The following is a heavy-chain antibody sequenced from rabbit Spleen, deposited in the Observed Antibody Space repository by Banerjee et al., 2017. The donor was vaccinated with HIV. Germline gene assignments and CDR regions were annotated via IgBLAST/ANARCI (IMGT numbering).Heavy chain of an antibody. CDR1: GFDFSSDYY. CDR3: TRNWGMTANL. CDR2: IYGGSSGST. Sequence: QQQLEESGGGLVKPGGTLTLTYKASGFDFSSDYYMCWVRQAPGKGLECIACIYGGSSGSTCYASWANDRFTMSKTSSTPVTLQMTSLTAADTATYFCTRNWGMTANLWGQGTLVTVS. J-gene: IGHJ4*01. V-gene: IGHV1S45*01. D-gene: IGHD2-1*01.